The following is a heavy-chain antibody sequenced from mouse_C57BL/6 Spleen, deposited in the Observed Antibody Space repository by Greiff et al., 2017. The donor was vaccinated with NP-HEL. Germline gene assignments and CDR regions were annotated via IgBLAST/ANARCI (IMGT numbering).Heavy chain of an antibody. V-gene: IGHV1-50*01. Sequence: QVQLQQPGAELVKPGASVKLSCKASGYTFTSYWMQWVKQRPGQGLEWIGEIDPSDSYTNYNQKFKGKATLTVDTSSSTAYMQLSSLTSEDSAVYYGARNHYYDYDGGFAYWGQGTLVTVSA. CDR3: ARNHYYDYDGGFAY. CDR1: GYTFTSYW. J-gene: IGHJ3*01. D-gene: IGHD2-4*01. CDR2: IDPSDSYT.